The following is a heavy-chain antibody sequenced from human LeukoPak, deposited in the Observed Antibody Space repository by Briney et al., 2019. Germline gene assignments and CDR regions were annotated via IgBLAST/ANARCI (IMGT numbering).Heavy chain of an antibody. V-gene: IGHV3-74*01. J-gene: IGHJ6*04. Sequence: GGSLRLSCEASGFTISNYWMHWVRQAPGKGLVRVSRIKSDGSSTTYADSVKGRFTISRDNAKNSLYLQMNSLRAEDTAVYYCAELGITMIGGVWGKGTTVTISS. CDR2: IKSDGSST. CDR3: AELGITMIGGV. D-gene: IGHD3-10*02. CDR1: GFTISNYW.